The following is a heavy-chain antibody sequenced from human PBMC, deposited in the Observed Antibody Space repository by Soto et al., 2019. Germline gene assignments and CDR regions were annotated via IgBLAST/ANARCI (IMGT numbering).Heavy chain of an antibody. J-gene: IGHJ4*02. V-gene: IGHV3-48*02. CDR1: GFKFSIYS. D-gene: IGHD6-19*01. CDR2: ITSDTKTI. CDR3: ARSVEGHFDY. Sequence: EVQLVESGGALVQPGGSLRLSCAASGFKFSIYSMNWVRQAPGKGLECSAYITSDTKTIKYADSVKGRFTISRDNAKNSVYLQMNSLSDEDTAVYYCARSVEGHFDYWGQGTVVTVSS.